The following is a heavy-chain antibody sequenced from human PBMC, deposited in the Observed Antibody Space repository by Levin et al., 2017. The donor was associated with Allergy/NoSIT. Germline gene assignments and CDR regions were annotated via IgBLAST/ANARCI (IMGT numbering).Heavy chain of an antibody. CDR3: ARIFGWYFDL. J-gene: IGHJ2*01. Sequence: SQTLSLTCTVSGGSVRSSSYYWSWIRQPPGKGLEWIGYASYTGSSNYSPSLMSRSTISVDTSRNQFSLKLTSVTAADTAIYYCARIFGWYFDLWGRGTLVTVSS. CDR1: GGSVRSSSYY. CDR2: ASYTGSS. D-gene: IGHD3-9*01. V-gene: IGHV4-61*01.